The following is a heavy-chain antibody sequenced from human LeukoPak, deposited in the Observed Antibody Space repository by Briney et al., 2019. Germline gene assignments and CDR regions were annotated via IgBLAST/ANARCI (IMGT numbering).Heavy chain of an antibody. V-gene: IGHV3-48*04. D-gene: IGHD3-16*01. Sequence: PGGSLRLSCAASGFTFSHYSMHWVRQAPGKGLECVSYINDNSDTIFYADSVKGRFTISRDNAKNSLYLQMNSLGAEDTAVYYYVRDLFGRDRRPFDCRGQGTLVTVSS. J-gene: IGHJ4*02. CDR1: GFTFSHYS. CDR2: INDNSDTI. CDR3: VRDLFGRDRRPFDC.